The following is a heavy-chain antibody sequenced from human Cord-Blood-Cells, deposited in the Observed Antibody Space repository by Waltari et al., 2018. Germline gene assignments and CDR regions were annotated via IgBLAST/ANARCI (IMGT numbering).Heavy chain of an antibody. Sequence: QVQLQESGPGLVKPSQTLSLTCTVSGGSISSGAYYWSWIRQPPGKGLEWIGYIYYSGSTYYNPSLKSRVTISVDTSKNQFSLKLSSVTAADTAVYYCARVLDSGSYYYYYYYGMDVWGQGTTVTVSS. V-gene: IGHV4-30-4*01. J-gene: IGHJ6*02. CDR3: ARVLDSGSYYYYYYYGMDV. CDR2: IYYSGST. D-gene: IGHD1-26*01. CDR1: GGSISSGAYY.